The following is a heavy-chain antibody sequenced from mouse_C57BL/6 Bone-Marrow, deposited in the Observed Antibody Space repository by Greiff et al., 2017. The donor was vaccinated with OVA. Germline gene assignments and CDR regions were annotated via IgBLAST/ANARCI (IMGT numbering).Heavy chain of an antibody. CDR2: IDPEDGET. Sequence: EVNVVESGAELVKPGASVKLSCTASGFNIKDYYMHWVKQRTEQGLEWIGRIDPEDGETKYAPKFQGKATITADTSSNTAYLQLSSLTSEDTAVYYCARRGELSWYFDVWGTGTTVTVSS. J-gene: IGHJ1*03. CDR1: GFNIKDYY. CDR3: ARRGELSWYFDV. V-gene: IGHV14-2*01.